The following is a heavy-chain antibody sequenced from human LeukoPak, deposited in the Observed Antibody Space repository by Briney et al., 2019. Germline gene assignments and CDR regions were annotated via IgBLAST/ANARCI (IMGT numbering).Heavy chain of an antibody. D-gene: IGHD3-16*02. CDR2: IYYSGST. CDR1: GGSISSYY. Sequence: RPSETLSLTCTVSGGSISSYYWSWIRQPPGKGLEWIGYIYYSGSTNYNPSLKSRVTISVDTSKNQFSLKLSSVTAADTAVYYCARDLTYDYVWGSYRHLNDAFDTWGQGTMVTVSS. CDR3: ARDLTYDYVWGSYRHLNDAFDT. V-gene: IGHV4-59*01. J-gene: IGHJ3*02.